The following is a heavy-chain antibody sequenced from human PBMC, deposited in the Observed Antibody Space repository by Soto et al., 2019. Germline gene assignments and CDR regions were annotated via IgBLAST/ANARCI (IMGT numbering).Heavy chain of an antibody. CDR1: GFTFSSYW. Sequence: EVQLVESGGGLVQPGGSLRLSCAASGFTFSSYWMHWVRQAPGKGLVWVSRINSDGSSTSYADSVKGRFTISRDNAKNTVYLQMNSLRAEDTAVYYCARDRRVVVPAAKLPTYYYYGMEVWGQGTTVTVSS. CDR2: INSDGSST. D-gene: IGHD2-2*01. V-gene: IGHV3-74*01. CDR3: ARDRRVVVPAAKLPTYYYYGMEV. J-gene: IGHJ6*02.